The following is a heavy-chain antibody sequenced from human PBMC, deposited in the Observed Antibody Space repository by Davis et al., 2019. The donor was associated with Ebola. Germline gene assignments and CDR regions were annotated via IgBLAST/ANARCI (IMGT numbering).Heavy chain of an antibody. CDR1: GFTISAYG. D-gene: IGHD3-22*01. J-gene: IGHJ4*02. Sequence: GESLKISCAASGFTISAYGMHWVRQAPGKGLEWVAVISYDGSNKYYADSVKGRFTISRDNSKNTLYLQMNSLRAEDTAVYYCARVVTMIVVTWGQGTLVTVSS. CDR3: ARVVTMIVVT. CDR2: ISYDGSNK. V-gene: IGHV3-30*03.